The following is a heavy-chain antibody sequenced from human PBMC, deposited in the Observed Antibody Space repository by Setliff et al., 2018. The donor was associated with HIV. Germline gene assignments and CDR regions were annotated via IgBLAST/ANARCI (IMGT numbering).Heavy chain of an antibody. CDR2: IYYSGST. CDR1: GGAISSRSYY. J-gene: IGHJ6*03. Sequence: SETLSLTCTVSGGAISSRSYYWGWIRQPPAKGLEWIGSIYYSGSTYYNPSLKSRVTFSLDTSKNQFSLRLSSVTAADTAVYYCSKILNLYNCMDAWGKGTSVTVSS. V-gene: IGHV4-39*07. CDR3: SKILNLYNCMDA. D-gene: IGHD3-9*01.